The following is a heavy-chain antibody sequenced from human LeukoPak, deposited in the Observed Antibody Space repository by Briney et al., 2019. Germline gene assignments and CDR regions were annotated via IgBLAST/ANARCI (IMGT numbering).Heavy chain of an antibody. CDR2: IYYSGAT. CDR1: GGSISSTSYY. V-gene: IGHV4-39*01. Sequence: PSETLCLTCAVSGGSISSTSYYWGWIRQPPGKGLEWLASIYYSGATYYNPSLKSRLTVSRDTSNNRFSLELTSVTAADTAVYYCARQGLQQLLPGSNFWGQGTLVTVSS. CDR3: ARQGLQQLLPGSNF. D-gene: IGHD6-13*01. J-gene: IGHJ4*02.